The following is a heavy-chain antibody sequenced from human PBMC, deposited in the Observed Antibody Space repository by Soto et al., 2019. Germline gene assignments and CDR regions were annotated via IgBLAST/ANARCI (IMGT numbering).Heavy chain of an antibody. CDR1: GGTFSSYA. CDR2: IIPIFGTA. Sequence: QVQLVQSGAEVKKPGSSVKVSCKASGGTFSSYAISWVRQAPGQGLEWMGGIIPIFGTANCAQKFQGRVTITADESTSTAYMELSSLRSEDTVVYYCARETMIVVVTSPNAFDIWGQGTMVTVSS. V-gene: IGHV1-69*12. J-gene: IGHJ3*02. D-gene: IGHD3-22*01. CDR3: ARETMIVVVTSPNAFDI.